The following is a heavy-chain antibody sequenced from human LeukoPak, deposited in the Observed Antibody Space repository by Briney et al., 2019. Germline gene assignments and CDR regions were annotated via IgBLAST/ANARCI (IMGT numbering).Heavy chain of an antibody. CDR3: AKDAIFGVVSDYYYMDV. Sequence: GGSLRLSCAASGFTFSTYAMSWVRQAPGKGLEWVSAISGSGGDTYYADSVKGRFTISRDNSKNTLYLQMNSLRAEDTAVYYCAKDAIFGVVSDYYYMDVWGKGTTVTVSS. V-gene: IGHV3-23*01. CDR2: ISGSGGDT. CDR1: GFTFSTYA. D-gene: IGHD3-3*01. J-gene: IGHJ6*03.